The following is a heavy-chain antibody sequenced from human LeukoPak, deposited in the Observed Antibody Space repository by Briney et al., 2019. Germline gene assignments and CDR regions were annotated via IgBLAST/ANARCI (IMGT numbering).Heavy chain of an antibody. CDR1: GFTFSSYW. V-gene: IGHV3-74*01. CDR2: IKSDGSST. Sequence: GSLRLSCAASGFTFSSYWMHWVRQAPGKGLVWVSRIKSDGSSTSYADSVKGRFTISRDNAKNSLYLQMNSLRAEDTALYYCAKDLGITRYYYYGMDVWGQGTTVTVSS. J-gene: IGHJ6*02. CDR3: AKDLGITRYYYYGMDV. D-gene: IGHD3-3*01.